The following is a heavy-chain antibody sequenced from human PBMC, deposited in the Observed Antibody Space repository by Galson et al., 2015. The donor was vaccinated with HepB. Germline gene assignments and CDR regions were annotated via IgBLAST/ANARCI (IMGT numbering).Heavy chain of an antibody. J-gene: IGHJ4*02. CDR3: ARALPYRDFWSGSFDY. CDR1: GGTLSGYA. V-gene: IGHV1-69*13. Sequence: SVKVSCKASGGTLSGYAISWVRQAPGEGLEWMGGIIPLFGTADYAQKFQGRVTITADESTSTAYMDLSGLRSDDTAVYYCARALPYRDFWSGSFDYWGQGTLVTVSS. CDR2: IIPLFGTA. D-gene: IGHD3-3*01.